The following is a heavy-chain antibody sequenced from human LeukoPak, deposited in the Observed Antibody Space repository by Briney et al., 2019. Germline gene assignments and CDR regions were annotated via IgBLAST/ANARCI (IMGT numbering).Heavy chain of an antibody. CDR2: IKSKTDGGTT. CDR3: TTETLWFGELYPPTLDY. D-gene: IGHD3-10*01. CDR1: GFTFSNAW. Sequence: PGGSLRLSCAASGFTFSNAWMSWVRQAPGKGLEWVGRIKSKTDGGTTDYAAPVKGRFTISRDDSKNTLYLQMNSLKTEDTAVYYCTTETLWFGELYPPTLDYWGQGTLVTVSS. V-gene: IGHV3-15*01. J-gene: IGHJ4*02.